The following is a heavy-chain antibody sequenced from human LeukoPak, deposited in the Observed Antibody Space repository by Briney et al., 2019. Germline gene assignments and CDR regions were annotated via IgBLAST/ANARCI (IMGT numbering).Heavy chain of an antibody. CDR2: IIPIFGTA. Sequence: ASVKVSCKASGGTFSSYAISWVRQAPGQGLEWMGGIIPIFGTANYAQKFQGRVTITADESTSTAYMELSSLRSEDTAVYYCARLLYSSSSDPQGYWGQGTLVTVSS. V-gene: IGHV1-69*01. D-gene: IGHD6-6*01. CDR3: ARLLYSSSSDPQGY. J-gene: IGHJ4*02. CDR1: GGTFSSYA.